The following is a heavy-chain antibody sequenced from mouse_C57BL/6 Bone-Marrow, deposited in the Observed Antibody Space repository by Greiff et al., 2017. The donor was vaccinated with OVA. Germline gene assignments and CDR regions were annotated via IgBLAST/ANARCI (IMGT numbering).Heavy chain of an antibody. V-gene: IGHV5-12*01. Sequence: EVQLVESGGGLVQPGGSLKLSCAASGFTFSDYYMYWVRQTPEKRLEWVAYISNGGGSTYYPDTVKGRFTISRDNAKNTLYLQMSRLKSEDTAMYYCARPYYDYDVKYFDVWGTGTTVTVSS. CDR3: ARPYYDYDVKYFDV. CDR2: ISNGGGST. D-gene: IGHD2-4*01. J-gene: IGHJ1*03. CDR1: GFTFSDYY.